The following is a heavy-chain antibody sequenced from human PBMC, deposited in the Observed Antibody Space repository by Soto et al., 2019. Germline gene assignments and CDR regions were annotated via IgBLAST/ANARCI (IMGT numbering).Heavy chain of an antibody. J-gene: IGHJ4*02. CDR3: ARDYDPPH. CDR2: INPNSGDT. CDR1: GYIFIDFY. Sequence: GASVKVSCKASGYIFIDFYIHWVRQAPGQGLEWMGRINPNSGDTNLAQQFQGRVTMTRDTSISTAYMDLTSLTYDDTAVYYCARDYDPPHWGQGTLVTSPQ. V-gene: IGHV1-2*02. D-gene: IGHD3-22*01.